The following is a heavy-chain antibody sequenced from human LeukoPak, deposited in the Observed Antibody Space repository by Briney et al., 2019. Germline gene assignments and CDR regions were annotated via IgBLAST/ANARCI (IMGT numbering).Heavy chain of an antibody. CDR2: IKQDGSEK. J-gene: IGHJ4*02. Sequence: GGSLRLYCAASGFTLSSYWISSVRQAPGKGLELVANIKQDGSEKYYVDSVKRRFTISRDNDNNSLYLQMNSLRAEDTAVYYCAREYLKSWGQGTLVTVSS. V-gene: IGHV3-7*03. CDR1: GFTLSSYW. CDR3: AREYLKS.